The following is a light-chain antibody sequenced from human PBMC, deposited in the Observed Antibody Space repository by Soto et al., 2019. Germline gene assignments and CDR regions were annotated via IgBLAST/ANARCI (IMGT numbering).Light chain of an antibody. CDR3: QQYGISPPCT. Sequence: EIVLTQSPGTLSLSPGERATLSCRASQSDSSSYLAWYQQKPGQAPRLLIYGASSRATGIPDRFSGSGSGTDFTLTISRLEPEDFAVYYCQQYGISPPCTFGQGTKLEIK. J-gene: IGKJ2*02. CDR1: QSDSSSY. V-gene: IGKV3-20*01. CDR2: GAS.